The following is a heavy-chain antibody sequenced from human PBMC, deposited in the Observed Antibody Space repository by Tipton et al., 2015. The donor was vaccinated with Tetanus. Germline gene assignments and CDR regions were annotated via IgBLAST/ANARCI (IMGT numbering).Heavy chain of an antibody. CDR3: ARGITDGYNRRFDY. CDR1: RGPISSYY. V-gene: IGHV4-4*07. D-gene: IGHD5-24*01. J-gene: IGHJ4*02. Sequence: GLVKPSETLSLTCTVSRGPISSYYWSWIRQPAGKGLEWIGHISNGNPDYSPSLKNRVTLSVDLSKNEFSLKLRSVTAADTGVYYCARGITDGYNRRFDYWGQGTLVAVSP. CDR2: ISNGNP.